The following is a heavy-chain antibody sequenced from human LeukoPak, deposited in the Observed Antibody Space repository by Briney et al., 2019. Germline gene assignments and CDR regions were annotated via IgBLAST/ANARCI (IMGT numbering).Heavy chain of an antibody. CDR1: GGSISSYY. CDR2: IYYSGST. Sequence: PSETLSLTCTVSGGSISSYYWSWIRQPPGKGLEWIGYIYYSGSTNYNPSLKSRVTISVDTSKNQFSLKLSSATAADTAVYYCARESLWSTVTGHFDYWGQGTLVTVSS. J-gene: IGHJ4*02. CDR3: ARESLWSTVTGHFDY. V-gene: IGHV4-59*01. D-gene: IGHD4-11*01.